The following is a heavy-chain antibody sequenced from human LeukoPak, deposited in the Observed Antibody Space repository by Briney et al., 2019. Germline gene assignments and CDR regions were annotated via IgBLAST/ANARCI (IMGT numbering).Heavy chain of an antibody. D-gene: IGHD1-26*01. J-gene: IGHJ6*02. CDR2: INAYNGKT. V-gene: IGHV1-18*01. CDR1: GYTFTSYG. Sequence: ASVKVSCKASGYTFTSYGIGWVRQAPGQGLEWMGWINAYNGKTNYIQKFQGRVTVTTDTSTSTAYMELTSLRFDDTAVYYCARQIGSRLTGYYGMDVWGQGTTVTVSS. CDR3: ARQIGSRLTGYYGMDV.